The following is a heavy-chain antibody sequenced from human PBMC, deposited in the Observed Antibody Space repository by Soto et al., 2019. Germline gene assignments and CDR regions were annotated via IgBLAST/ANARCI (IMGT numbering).Heavy chain of an antibody. CDR3: ARVEYYHYYMDV. Sequence: KSSETVSLTCTGSGGSVSSDDYYWSWVRQPPGKGLEWIGYIYYSGSTYYNPSLKSRVIISLDTSKNQFSLRVRSVTAADAATYYCARVEYYHYYMDVWGQGTSVTVSS. CDR1: GGSVSSDDYY. J-gene: IGHJ6*03. V-gene: IGHV4-30-4*01. CDR2: IYYSGST. D-gene: IGHD3-16*01.